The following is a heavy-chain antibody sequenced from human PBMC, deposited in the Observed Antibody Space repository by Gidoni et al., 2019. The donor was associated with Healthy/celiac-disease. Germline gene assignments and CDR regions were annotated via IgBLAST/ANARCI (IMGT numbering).Heavy chain of an antibody. CDR3: ASDKGAMVTGALDY. CDR2: ISSRSSTI. J-gene: IGHJ4*02. V-gene: IGHV3-48*02. Sequence: EVQLVESGGGVVQPGGYRRLSCEASGSTVSSYSMHWFRQAPGKGLEWFSFISSRSSTIYYAYSVKGRFTISRDNAKTSLYLPMNSLRDDDTAVYYCASDKGAMVTGALDYWGQGPLVTVSS. CDR1: GSTVSSYS. D-gene: IGHD5-18*01.